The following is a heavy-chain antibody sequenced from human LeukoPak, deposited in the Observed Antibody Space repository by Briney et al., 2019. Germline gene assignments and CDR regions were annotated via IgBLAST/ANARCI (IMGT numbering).Heavy chain of an antibody. CDR1: GGSISSYY. CDR3: ARVSSAMVTQFDY. CDR2: IYYSGST. J-gene: IGHJ4*02. V-gene: IGHV4-59*01. D-gene: IGHD5-18*01. Sequence: PSETLSLTCTVSGGSISSYYWSWIRQPPGKGLEWIGYIYYSGSTNYNPSLKSRDTISVDTSKNQFSLKLSSVTAADTAVYYCARVSSAMVTQFDYWGQGTLVTVSS.